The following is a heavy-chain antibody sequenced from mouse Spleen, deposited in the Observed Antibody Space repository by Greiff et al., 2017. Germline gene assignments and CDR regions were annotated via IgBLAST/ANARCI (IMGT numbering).Heavy chain of an antibody. D-gene: IGHD4-1*01. CDR3: ARGAGSYFDH. V-gene: IGHV1-7*01. CDR1: GYTFTSYW. CDR2: INPSTGYT. J-gene: IGHJ2*01. Sequence: QVQLQQSGAELAKPGASVKMSCKASGYTFTSYWMHWVKQRPGQGLEWIGYINPSTGYTEYNQKFKDKATLTADKSSSTAYMQLSSLTSEDSAVYYCARGAGSYFDHWGQGTTLTVSS.